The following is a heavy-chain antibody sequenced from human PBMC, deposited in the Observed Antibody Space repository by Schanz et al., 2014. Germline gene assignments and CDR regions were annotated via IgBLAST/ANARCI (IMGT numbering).Heavy chain of an antibody. D-gene: IGHD3-9*01. Sequence: QVQLVQSGAEVKQPGASVRLSCEASGYTFTSYDINWVRQAPGQGLEWMGWMNPNSGNTGYAQKFQGRVTMTRHTTISAAYMELSSLRSEDTAVYYCAKVDRTRYYAMDVWGQGSTVTVSS. J-gene: IGHJ6*02. CDR1: GYTFTSYD. V-gene: IGHV1-8*02. CDR2: MNPNSGNT. CDR3: AKVDRTRYYAMDV.